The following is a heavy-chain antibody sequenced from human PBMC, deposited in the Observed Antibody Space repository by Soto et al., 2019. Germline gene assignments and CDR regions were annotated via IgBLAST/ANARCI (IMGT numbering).Heavy chain of an antibody. Sequence: PSETLSLTCTVSGGSISGYYWSWIRQPPGKGLEWIGYIYYSGSTNYNPSLKSRVTISVDTSEKQFSLKLSSVTAADTAVYYCAREGDGYFDPWGRGTLVTVSS. CDR1: GGSISGYY. CDR2: IYYSGST. CDR3: AREGDGYFDP. D-gene: IGHD2-21*01. J-gene: IGHJ5*02. V-gene: IGHV4-59*01.